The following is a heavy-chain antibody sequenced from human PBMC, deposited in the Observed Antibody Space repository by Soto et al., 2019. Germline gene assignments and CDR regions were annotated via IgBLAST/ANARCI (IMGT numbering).Heavy chain of an antibody. J-gene: IGHJ4*02. CDR1: GGSFSGYY. CDR3: ARGDGVVAATSSFDY. Sequence: SETLSLTCAVYGGSFSGYYWSWIRQPPGKGLEWIGEINHSGSTNYNPSLKSRVTISVDTSKNQFSLKLSSVTAADTAVYYCARGDGVVAATSSFDYWGQGTLVTVSS. D-gene: IGHD2-15*01. CDR2: INHSGST. V-gene: IGHV4-34*01.